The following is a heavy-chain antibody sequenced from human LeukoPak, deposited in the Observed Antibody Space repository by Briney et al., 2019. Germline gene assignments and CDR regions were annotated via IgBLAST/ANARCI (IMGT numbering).Heavy chain of an antibody. CDR1: GFTFSSYS. CDR3: AKGDTTWELPHDY. CDR2: ISSSSSYI. Sequence: KSGGSLRLSCAASGFTFSSYSMNWVRQAPGKGLEWVSSISSSSSYIHYADSVKGRFTISRDNAKNSLYLQMNSLRAEDTAVYYCAKGDTTWELPHDYWGQGTLVTVSS. D-gene: IGHD1-26*01. J-gene: IGHJ4*02. V-gene: IGHV3-21*01.